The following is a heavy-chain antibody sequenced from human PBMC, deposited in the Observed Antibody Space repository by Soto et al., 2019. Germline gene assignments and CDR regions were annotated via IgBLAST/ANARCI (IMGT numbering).Heavy chain of an antibody. CDR2: VSPYNGNT. V-gene: IGHV1-18*01. CDR1: GYTFSTYG. CDR3: VRGGILEANRPYYYYGLDV. D-gene: IGHD1-1*01. J-gene: IGHJ6*02. Sequence: ASVKVSCKVFGYTFSTYGLSWVRQAPGQGLEWVGWVSPYNGNTYYAPGLQGRVTMTTDTSTNTAYMSLRSLRSDDTAIYYCVRGGILEANRPYYYYGLDVWGQGTPVTVSS.